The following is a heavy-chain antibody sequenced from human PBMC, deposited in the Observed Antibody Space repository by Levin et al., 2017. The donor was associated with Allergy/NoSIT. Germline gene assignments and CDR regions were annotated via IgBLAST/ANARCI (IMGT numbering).Heavy chain of an antibody. CDR1: GFTFSSYA. Sequence: LSLTCAASGFTFSSYAMTWVRQAPGKGLEWVSAISGSGGNTYYADSVKGRFTISRDNSKNTLYLQMNSLRAEDTAVYYCAKAPGTIVLRFYWGQGTLVTVSS. CDR3: AKAPGTIVLRFY. D-gene: IGHD3-3*01. V-gene: IGHV3-23*01. J-gene: IGHJ4*02. CDR2: ISGSGGNT.